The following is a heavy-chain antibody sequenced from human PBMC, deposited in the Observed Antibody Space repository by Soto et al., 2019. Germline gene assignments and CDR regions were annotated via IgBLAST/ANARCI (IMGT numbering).Heavy chain of an antibody. J-gene: IGHJ4*02. V-gene: IGHV1-46*01. CDR2: INPNGHTT. CDR3: AREGATAAKMFDY. CDR1: GSTFTNYY. Sequence: ASVKVSCKASGSTFTNYYMHWVRQAPGQGLEWMGGINPNGHTTYSAQKFLGRLTVTRDTSTSTVYMELSSLRSEDTAVYSCAREGATAAKMFDYWGQGTLVTVS. D-gene: IGHD2-2*01.